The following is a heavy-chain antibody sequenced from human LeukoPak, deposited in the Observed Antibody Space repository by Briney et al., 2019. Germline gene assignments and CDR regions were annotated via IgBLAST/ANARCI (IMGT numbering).Heavy chain of an antibody. D-gene: IGHD3-10*01. J-gene: IGHJ5*02. Sequence: SETLSLTCTVSSDSMSNFHWTWIRQPPGKELEWIGSISYSGTTDYNPSLKGRVTMSVDTSKKQYFLKLNSVTAADTAVFYCARSALVRGVSTWGQGTLVIVSS. CDR2: ISYSGTT. CDR1: SDSMSNFH. V-gene: IGHV4-59*01. CDR3: ARSALVRGVST.